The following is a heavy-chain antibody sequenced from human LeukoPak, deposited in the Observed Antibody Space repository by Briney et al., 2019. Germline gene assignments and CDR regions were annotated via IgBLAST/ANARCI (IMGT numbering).Heavy chain of an antibody. J-gene: IGHJ4*02. Sequence: GASVKVSCKASGYTFTSYSNSWVRQAPGQGLERMGWISAYNGNTNYAQKNQGRVTMTTDTSTSTAYMELRSLRSDDTDVYYCAILSAAVAGGFDYWGQGTLVTVSS. CDR1: GYTFTSYS. CDR2: ISAYNGNT. CDR3: AILSAAVAGGFDY. D-gene: IGHD6-19*01. V-gene: IGHV1-18*01.